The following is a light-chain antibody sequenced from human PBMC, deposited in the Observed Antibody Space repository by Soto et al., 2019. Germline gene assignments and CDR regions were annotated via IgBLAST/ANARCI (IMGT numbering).Light chain of an antibody. CDR2: DAS. J-gene: IGKJ1*01. CDR3: QQYNNWPRT. V-gene: IGKV3-15*01. CDR1: QSVSRN. Sequence: EIVLTQSPGTLSLSPGERATLSCRASQSVSRNLAWYRQKPGQAPRLLIYDASKRATGIPARFSGSGSGTEFTLTISSLQSEDFAVYYCQQYNNWPRTFGQGTKVDIK.